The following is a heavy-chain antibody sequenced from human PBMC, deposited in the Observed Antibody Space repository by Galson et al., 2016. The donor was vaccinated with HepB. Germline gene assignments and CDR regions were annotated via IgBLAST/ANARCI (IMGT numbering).Heavy chain of an antibody. J-gene: IGHJ2*01. CDR2: VSYDGSNK. CDR3: ARGRVSSFNTYWYLDL. V-gene: IGHV3-30-3*01. D-gene: IGHD6-13*01. Sequence: SLRLSCAASGFTFNTYAVHWVRQAPGKGLEWVAVVSYDGSNKFYGDSVKGRFTISRDNSKNMLYLQMNDVRTEDTAVYFCARGRVSSFNTYWYLDLWGHGTLVTVSS. CDR1: GFTFNTYA.